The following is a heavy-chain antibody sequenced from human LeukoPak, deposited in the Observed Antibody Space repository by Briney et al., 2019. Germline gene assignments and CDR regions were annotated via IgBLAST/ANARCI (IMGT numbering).Heavy chain of an antibody. V-gene: IGHV1-2*02. D-gene: IGHD3-22*01. CDR2: INPNSGGT. J-gene: IGHJ4*02. CDR3: AREYYYDSSGYFDY. CDR1: GYTFTGYY. Sequence: GASVKVSCKASGYTFTGYYMHSVRQAPGQGLEWMGWINPNSGGTNYAQKFQGRVTMTRDTSISTAYMELSRLRSDDTAVYYCAREYYYDSSGYFDYWGQGTLVTVSS.